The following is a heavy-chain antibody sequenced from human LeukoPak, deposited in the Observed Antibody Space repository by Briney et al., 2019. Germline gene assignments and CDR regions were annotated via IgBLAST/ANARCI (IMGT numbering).Heavy chain of an antibody. J-gene: IGHJ4*02. V-gene: IGHV4-38-2*02. D-gene: IGHD3-10*01. CDR2: IHHSGST. Sequence: SETLSLTCTVSGYSISNGYFWGWIRQPPGQGLEWIGNIHHSGSTYYNPTLKSRVTISVDTSNNQLSLKLSSVTAADTPVYYCASAQQYYYGPTYWGQGTLVTVSS. CDR3: ASAQQYYYGPTY. CDR1: GYSISNGYF.